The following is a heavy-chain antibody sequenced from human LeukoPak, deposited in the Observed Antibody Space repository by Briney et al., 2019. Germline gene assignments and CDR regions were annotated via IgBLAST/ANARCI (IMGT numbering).Heavy chain of an antibody. CDR2: IYSSGST. CDR1: GGSISSYY. V-gene: IGHV4-4*07. CDR3: AREDNSGWFDY. Sequence: PSETLSLTCTVSGGSISSYYWSWIRQPAGKGLEWIGRIYSSGSTNYNPSLKSRVTMSVDTSKNQFSLKVTPITAADTAVYYCAREDNSGWFDYWGQGTLVTISS. J-gene: IGHJ4*02. D-gene: IGHD6-19*01.